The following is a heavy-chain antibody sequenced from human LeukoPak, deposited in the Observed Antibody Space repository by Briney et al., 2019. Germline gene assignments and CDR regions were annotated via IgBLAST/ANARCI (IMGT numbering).Heavy chain of an antibody. V-gene: IGHV5-51*01. Sequence: GKSLKISCKASGYRFTSYWIGWVRQMPGKGLEWMGVIYPGDSDARYSPSFQGQVTISADKSISTAYLQWSSLKASDTAMYYCARRGEQQLVPYYFDYWGQGTLVTVSS. CDR3: ARRGEQQLVPYYFDY. D-gene: IGHD6-13*01. CDR1: GYRFTSYW. J-gene: IGHJ4*02. CDR2: IYPGDSDA.